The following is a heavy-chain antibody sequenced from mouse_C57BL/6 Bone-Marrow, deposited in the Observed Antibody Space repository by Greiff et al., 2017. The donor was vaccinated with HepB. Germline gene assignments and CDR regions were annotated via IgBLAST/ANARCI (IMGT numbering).Heavy chain of an antibody. Sequence: EVQVVDSGGGLVQSGRSLRLSCATSGFTFSDFYMEWVRQAPGKGLEWIAASRNKANDYTTEYSASVKGRFIVSRDTSQSILYLQMNALRAEDTAIYYCARDAITTVVAYYAMDYWGQGTSVTVSS. CDR3: ARDAITTVVAYYAMDY. V-gene: IGHV7-1*01. J-gene: IGHJ4*01. D-gene: IGHD1-1*01. CDR1: GFTFSDFY. CDR2: SRNKANDYTT.